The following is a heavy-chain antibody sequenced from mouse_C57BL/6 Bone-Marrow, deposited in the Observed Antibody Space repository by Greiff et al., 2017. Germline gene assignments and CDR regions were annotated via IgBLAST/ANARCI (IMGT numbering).Heavy chain of an antibody. CDR3: ARRSNYVGDY. CDR1: GYTFTSYW. J-gene: IGHJ4*01. V-gene: IGHV1-59*01. CDR2: IDPSDSYT. D-gene: IGHD2-5*01. Sequence: VQLQQPGAELVRPGTSVKLSCKASGYTFTSYWMHWVKQRPGQGLEWIGVIDPSDSYTNYNQKFKGKATLTVDTSSSTAYMQLSSLTSEDSAVYYCARRSNYVGDYWGQGTSVTVSS.